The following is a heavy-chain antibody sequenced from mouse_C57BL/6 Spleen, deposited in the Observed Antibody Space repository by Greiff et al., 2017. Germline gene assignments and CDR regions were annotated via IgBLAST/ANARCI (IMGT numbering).Heavy chain of an antibody. V-gene: IGHV1-53*01. Sequence: VKLQQPGTELVKPGASVKLSCKASGYTFTSYWMHWVKQRPGQGLEWIGNINPSNGGTNYNEKFKSKATLTVDKSSSTAYMQLSSLTSEDSAVYYCARSGYDYPYYFDYWGQGTTLTVSS. CDR2: INPSNGGT. D-gene: IGHD2-4*01. J-gene: IGHJ2*01. CDR3: ARSGYDYPYYFDY. CDR1: GYTFTSYW.